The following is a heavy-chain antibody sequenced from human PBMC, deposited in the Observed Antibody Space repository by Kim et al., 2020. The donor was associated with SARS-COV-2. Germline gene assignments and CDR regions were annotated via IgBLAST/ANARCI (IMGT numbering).Heavy chain of an antibody. Sequence: GGSLRLSCAASGFTFSSYSMNWVRQAPGKGLEWVSSISSSSSYIYYADSVKGRFTISRDNAKNSLYLQMNSLRAEDTAVYYCAREGEPDAFDIWGQGTMVTVSS. CDR2: ISSSSSYI. V-gene: IGHV3-21*01. CDR1: GFTFSSYS. J-gene: IGHJ3*02. D-gene: IGHD3-16*01. CDR3: AREGEPDAFDI.